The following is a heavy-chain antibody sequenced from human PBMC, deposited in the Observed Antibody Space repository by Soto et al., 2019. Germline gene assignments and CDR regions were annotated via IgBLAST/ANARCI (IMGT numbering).Heavy chain of an antibody. Sequence: GASVKVSCKASGGTFSSYAISWVRQAPGQGLEWMGGIIPIFGTANYAQKFQGRVTITADESTSTAYMELSSLRSEDTAVYYCAGAGGVTHYYYYGMDVWGQGTTVTVSS. CDR1: GGTFSSYA. V-gene: IGHV1-69*13. D-gene: IGHD3-16*01. CDR3: AGAGGVTHYYYYGMDV. J-gene: IGHJ6*02. CDR2: IIPIFGTA.